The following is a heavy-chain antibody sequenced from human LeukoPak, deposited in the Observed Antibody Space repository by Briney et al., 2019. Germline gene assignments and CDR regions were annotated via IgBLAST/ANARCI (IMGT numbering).Heavy chain of an antibody. CDR3: ARASPHYYDFWSGYAFDI. V-gene: IGHV4-4*07. CDR1: GGSISSYY. D-gene: IGHD3-3*01. CDR2: IYTSGST. J-gene: IGHJ3*02. Sequence: SETLSLTCTVSGGSISSYYWSWIRQPAGKGLEWIGRIYTSGSTNYNPSLKSRVTMSVDTSKKQFSLKLSSVTAADTAVYYCARASPHYYDFWSGYAFDIWGQGTMVTVSS.